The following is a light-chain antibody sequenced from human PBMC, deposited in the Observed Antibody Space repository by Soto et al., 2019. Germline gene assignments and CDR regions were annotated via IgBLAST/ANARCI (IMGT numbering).Light chain of an antibody. J-gene: IGKJ1*01. Sequence: EIVLTQSPGTLSLSPGERATLSCRASQSVSSGYLTWYQQKPGQAPRRHIFGASRRATGIPDRFSGSGSGTDFTLTISRLEPEDFAVYYCQQYGSSPTTFGQGTKLEIK. CDR2: GAS. V-gene: IGKV3-20*01. CDR1: QSVSSGY. CDR3: QQYGSSPTT.